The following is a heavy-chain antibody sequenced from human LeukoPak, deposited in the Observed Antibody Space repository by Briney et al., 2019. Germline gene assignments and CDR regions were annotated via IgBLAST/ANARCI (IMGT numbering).Heavy chain of an antibody. J-gene: IGHJ4*02. V-gene: IGHV3-11*01. CDR3: ARDLGAKQPRWLQFTYDY. CDR2: ISSSGSTI. D-gene: IGHD5-24*01. Sequence: PGGSLRLSCAASGFTFSDYYMSWIRQAPGKGLEWVSYISSSGSTIYYADSVKGRFTISRDNAKNSLYLQMNSLRAEDTAVYYCARDLGAKQPRWLQFTYDYWGQGTLVTVSS. CDR1: GFTFSDYY.